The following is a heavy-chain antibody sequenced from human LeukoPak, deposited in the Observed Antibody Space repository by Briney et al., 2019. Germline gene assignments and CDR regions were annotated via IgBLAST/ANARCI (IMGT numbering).Heavy chain of an antibody. CDR1: GFTFSSYG. J-gene: IGHJ4*02. V-gene: IGHV3-30*18. CDR2: ISYDGSNK. Sequence: GGSLRLSCAASGFTFSSYGMHWVRQAPGKGLEWVAVISYDGSNKYYADSVKGRFTISRDNSKNTLYLQMNSLRAEDTAVYYCAKIVGATAGTNYWGQGTLVTVSS. D-gene: IGHD1-26*01. CDR3: AKIVGATAGTNY.